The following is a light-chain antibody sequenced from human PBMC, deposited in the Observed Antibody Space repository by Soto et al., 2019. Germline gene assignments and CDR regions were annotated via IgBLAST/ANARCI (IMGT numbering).Light chain of an antibody. V-gene: IGKV3-20*01. Sequence: EIVLTQSPGTLSLSPGERATLSCRASQSVSSSYLAWYQQKPGQAPRLLIYGASNRATGIPDRFSGSGSGTDFTLTISRLEPEDFAVYYCQQYGSSLMYTFGQGTKVDIK. CDR1: QSVSSSY. CDR2: GAS. CDR3: QQYGSSLMYT. J-gene: IGKJ2*01.